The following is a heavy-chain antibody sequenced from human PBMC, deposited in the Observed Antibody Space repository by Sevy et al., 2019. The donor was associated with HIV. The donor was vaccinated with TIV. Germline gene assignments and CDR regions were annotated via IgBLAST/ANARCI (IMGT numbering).Heavy chain of an antibody. CDR3: ARDRHYYDSSGYYAGAFDI. D-gene: IGHD3-22*01. CDR1: GFTFSSYW. CDR2: IKQDGSEK. Sequence: GGCLRLSCAASGFTFSSYWMSWVRQAPGKGLEWVANIKQDGSEKYYVDSVKGRFTISRDNAKNSRYLQMNSLRAEDTAVYYCARDRHYYDSSGYYAGAFDIWGQGTMVTVSS. J-gene: IGHJ3*02. V-gene: IGHV3-7*01.